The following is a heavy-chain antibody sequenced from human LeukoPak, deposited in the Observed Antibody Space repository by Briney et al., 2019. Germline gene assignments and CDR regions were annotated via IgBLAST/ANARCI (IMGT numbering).Heavy chain of an antibody. CDR2: IYYSGGT. CDR1: GGSISSYC. CDR3: ARDRTAAGAIDY. J-gene: IGHJ4*02. V-gene: IGHV4-59*01. Sequence: SETLSLTCTVSGGSISSYCWSWIRQPPGKGLEWIGYIYYSGGTNYNPSLKSRVTISVDTSKNQFSLKVSSVTAADTAVYYCARDRTAAGAIDYWGQGTLVTVSS. D-gene: IGHD6-13*01.